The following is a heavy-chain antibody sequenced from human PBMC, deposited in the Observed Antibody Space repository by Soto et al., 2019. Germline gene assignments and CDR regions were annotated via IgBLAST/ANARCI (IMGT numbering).Heavy chain of an antibody. D-gene: IGHD6-13*01. J-gene: IGHJ6*02. CDR2: ISSSSSYT. V-gene: IGHV3-11*06. Sequence: GGSLRLSCAASGFTFSDYYMSWIRQAPGKGLEWVSYISSSSSYTNYAGSVKGRFTISRDNAKNSLYLQMNSLRAEDTAVYYCARDRRGYSSSWYYGMDVWGQGTTVTVYS. CDR3: ARDRRGYSSSWYYGMDV. CDR1: GFTFSDYY.